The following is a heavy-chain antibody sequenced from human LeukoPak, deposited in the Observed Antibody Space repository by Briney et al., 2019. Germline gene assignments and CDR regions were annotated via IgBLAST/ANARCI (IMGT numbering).Heavy chain of an antibody. CDR3: ARSSQYYSFDI. Sequence: SQTLSLTCTVSGGSISSGGYYWSWIRQHPGKGLEWIGYIYYSGSTYYNPSLKSRVAISVDTSKNQFSLKLSTVTAADTAVYYCARSSQYYSFDIWGQGTMVTVSS. D-gene: IGHD3-10*01. J-gene: IGHJ3*02. V-gene: IGHV4-31*03. CDR1: GGSISSGGYY. CDR2: IYYSGST.